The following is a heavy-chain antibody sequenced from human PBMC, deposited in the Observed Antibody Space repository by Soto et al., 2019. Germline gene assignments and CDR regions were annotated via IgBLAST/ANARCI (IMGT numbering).Heavy chain of an antibody. CDR2: VHPGNSDI. J-gene: IGHJ4*02. Sequence: PGESLKISCNASGYSFNSYWIGWVRQMPGKGLEWMGIVHPGNSDIRYSPSFQGQVTVSVDRSISTAYLQWSSLKASDTAMYYCAALTGATFHWGQGTLVPVYS. CDR1: GYSFNSYW. V-gene: IGHV5-51*01. D-gene: IGHD1-20*01. CDR3: AALTGATFH.